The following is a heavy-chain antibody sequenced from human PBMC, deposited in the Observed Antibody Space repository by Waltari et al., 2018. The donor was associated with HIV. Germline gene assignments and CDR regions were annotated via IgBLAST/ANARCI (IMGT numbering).Heavy chain of an antibody. CDR2: VGCRGNT. J-gene: IGHJ5*01. CDR3: ARSRNYNVDLGAYFFNS. V-gene: IGHV4-34*01. CDR1: GDSLGGSS. Sequence: QVQLQEWGAGLLKPSETLSLTCAVHGDSLGGSSWSWIRQPPGKGLEWIGDVGCRGNTNYNPSLKSRVTISIDTSKNQFSLKLTSAAAADTAVYFCARSRNYNVDLGAYFFNSWGQGTLVTVSS. D-gene: IGHD3-16*01.